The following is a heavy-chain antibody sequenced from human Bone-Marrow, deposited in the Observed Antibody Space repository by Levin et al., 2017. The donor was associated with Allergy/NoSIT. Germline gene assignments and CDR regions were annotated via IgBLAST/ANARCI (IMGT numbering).Heavy chain of an antibody. CDR3: AKAHIVVIPAAIRSFDY. CDR1: GFSFSSYA. CDR2: ISGGGGST. D-gene: IGHD2-2*01. Sequence: GESLKISCAASGFSFSSYAMSWVRQAPGKGLEWVSAISGGGGSTYYADAVKGRFTISRDKSKNKLYPQMNSLRVEDTALYYCAKAHIVVIPAAIRSFDYWGQGTLVTVSS. J-gene: IGHJ4*02. V-gene: IGHV3-23*01.